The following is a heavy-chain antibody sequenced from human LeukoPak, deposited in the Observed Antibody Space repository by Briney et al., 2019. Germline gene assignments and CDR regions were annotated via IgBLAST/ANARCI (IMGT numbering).Heavy chain of an antibody. D-gene: IGHD2-2*01. J-gene: IGHJ5*02. CDR2: IYTSGST. Sequence: SETLSLTCTVSGGSISSYYWSWIRQPAGKGLEWIGRIYTSGSTNYNPSPKSRVTMSVDTSKNQFSLKLSSVTAADTAVYYCARGLGYCSSTSCGNWFDPWGQGTLVTVSS. V-gene: IGHV4-4*07. CDR3: ARGLGYCSSTSCGNWFDP. CDR1: GGSISSYY.